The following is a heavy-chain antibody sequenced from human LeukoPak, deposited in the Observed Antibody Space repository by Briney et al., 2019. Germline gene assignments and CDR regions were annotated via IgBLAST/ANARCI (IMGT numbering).Heavy chain of an antibody. CDR2: INHSGST. Sequence: SETLSLTYAVYGGSFSGYYWSWIRQPPGKGLEWIGEINHSGSTNYNPSLKSRVTISVDTSKNQFSLKLSSVTAADTAVYYCARGEKSVVVVAATVYFDYWGQGTLVTVSS. CDR1: GGSFSGYY. J-gene: IGHJ4*02. V-gene: IGHV4-34*01. CDR3: ARGEKSVVVVAATVYFDY. D-gene: IGHD2-15*01.